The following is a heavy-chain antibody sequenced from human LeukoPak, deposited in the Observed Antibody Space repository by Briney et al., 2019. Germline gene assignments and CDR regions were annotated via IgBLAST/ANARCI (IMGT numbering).Heavy chain of an antibody. D-gene: IGHD3-10*01. CDR2: INHSGST. J-gene: IGHJ4*02. Sequence: SETLSLTCAVYGGSFSGYYWSWIRQPPGKGLEWIGEINHSGSTYYNPSLKSRVTISVDTSKNQFSLKLSSVTAADTAVYYCARYYYGSGSYYYFDYWGQGTLVTVSS. V-gene: IGHV4-34*01. CDR3: ARYYYGSGSYYYFDY. CDR1: GGSFSGYY.